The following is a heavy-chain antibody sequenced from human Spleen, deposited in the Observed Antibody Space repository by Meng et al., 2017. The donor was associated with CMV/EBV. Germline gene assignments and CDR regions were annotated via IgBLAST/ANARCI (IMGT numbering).Heavy chain of an antibody. D-gene: IGHD1-7*01. Sequence: GESLKISCAASGFTFDDYSMTWVRQVPGKGLEWVSGITWNGVGTDQRDSMKGRFTISRDNAKNSLYLQMNSLRAEDTAVYYCARDTGTTIDYWGQGTLVTVSS. CDR3: ARDTGTTIDY. CDR1: GFTFDDYS. J-gene: IGHJ4*02. CDR2: ITWNGVGT. V-gene: IGHV3-20*04.